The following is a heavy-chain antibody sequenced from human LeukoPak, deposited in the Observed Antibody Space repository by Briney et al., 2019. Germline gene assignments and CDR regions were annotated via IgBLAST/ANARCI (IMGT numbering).Heavy chain of an antibody. CDR2: IYYSGST. CDR3: ARRGTEDHSKVGYYYYYYMDV. D-gene: IGHD4-11*01. V-gene: IGHV4-39*01. CDR1: GGSISSSSYY. J-gene: IGHJ6*03. Sequence: SETLSLTCTVSGGSISSSSYYWGWIRQPPGKGLEWIESIYYSGSTYYNPSLKSRVTISVDTSKNQFSLKPSSVTAADTAVYYCARRGTEDHSKVGYYYYYYMDVWGKGTTVTVSS.